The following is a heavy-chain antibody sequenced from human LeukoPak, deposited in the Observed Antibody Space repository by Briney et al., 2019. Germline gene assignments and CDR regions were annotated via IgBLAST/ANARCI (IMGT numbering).Heavy chain of an antibody. J-gene: IGHJ4*02. V-gene: IGHV4-61*02. Sequence: PSQTLSLTCTVSGGSISSGSYYWSWIRQPAGKGLEWIGRIYTSGSTNYNPSLKSRVTISVDTSKNQFSLKLSSVTAADTAVYYCARGASTNAKGGFDYWGQGTLVTVSS. CDR2: IYTSGST. CDR1: GGSISSGSYY. CDR3: ARGASTNAKGGFDY. D-gene: IGHD2-2*01.